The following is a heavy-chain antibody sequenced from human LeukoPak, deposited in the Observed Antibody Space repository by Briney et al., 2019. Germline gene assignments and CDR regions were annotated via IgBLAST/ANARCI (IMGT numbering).Heavy chain of an antibody. CDR2: IRSKANSYAT. CDR3: AKEVYDFWSGYRDHYYMDV. V-gene: IGHV3-73*01. Sequence: GGSLRLSCAASGFTFSGSAMHLVRQASGKGLEWVGRIRSKANSYATAYAASVKGRFTISRDDSKNTAYLQMNSLKTEDTAVYYCAKEVYDFWSGYRDHYYMDVWGKGTTVTVSS. J-gene: IGHJ6*03. CDR1: GFTFSGSA. D-gene: IGHD3-3*01.